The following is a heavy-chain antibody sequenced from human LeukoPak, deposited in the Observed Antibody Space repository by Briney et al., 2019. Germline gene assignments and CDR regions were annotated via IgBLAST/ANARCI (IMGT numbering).Heavy chain of an antibody. D-gene: IGHD6-13*01. J-gene: IGHJ1*01. V-gene: IGHV2-5*01. CDR1: GFSLSTSGVG. CDR2: IYWNDDK. Sequence: SGPRLVNPTQTLTLTCTFSGFSLSTSGVGVGWIRQPPGRALEWLALIYWNDDKRYSPSLKSRLTITKDTSKNQVVLTMTNMDPVDTATYYCAHSGWVAAAGTPEYFQHWGQGTLVTVSS. CDR3: AHSGWVAAAGTPEYFQH.